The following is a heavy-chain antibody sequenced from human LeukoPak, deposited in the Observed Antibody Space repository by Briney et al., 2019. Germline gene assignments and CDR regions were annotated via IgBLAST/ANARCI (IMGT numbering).Heavy chain of an antibody. J-gene: IGHJ4*02. V-gene: IGHV3-30*02. CDR3: AKIPYHWNDEGGNY. CDR2: IRYDGSNK. Sequence: GRSLRLSCVVSGFTFDDYGMHWVRQAPGKGLEWVAFIRYDGSNKYYADSVKGRFTISRDNSKNTLYLQMNSLRAEDTAVYYCAKIPYHWNDEGGNYWGQGTLVTVSS. D-gene: IGHD1-1*01. CDR1: GFTFDDYG.